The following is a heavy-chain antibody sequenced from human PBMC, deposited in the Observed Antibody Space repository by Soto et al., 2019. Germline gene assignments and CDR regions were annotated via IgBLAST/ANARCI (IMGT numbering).Heavy chain of an antibody. CDR1: GGSVSSGSYY. CDR3: ARDRVTGTTRTFDY. V-gene: IGHV4-61*01. J-gene: IGHJ4*02. D-gene: IGHD1-7*01. CDR2: IYYSGST. Sequence: SETLSLTCTVSGGSVSSGSYYWSWIRQPPGKGLEWIGYIYYSGSTNYNPSLKSRVTISVDTSKNQFSLKLSSVTAADTAVYYCARDRVTGTTRTFDYWGQGTLVTVSS.